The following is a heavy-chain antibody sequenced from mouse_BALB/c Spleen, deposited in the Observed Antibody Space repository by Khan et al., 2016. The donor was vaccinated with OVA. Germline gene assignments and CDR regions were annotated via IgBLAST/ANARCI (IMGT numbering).Heavy chain of an antibody. Sequence: EVQLQESGGGLVQPGGSRKLSCAASGFTFSSFGMHWVRQAPEKGLEWVAFISSGSSTIYYADIVKGRFIISRDNPKNTLFLRMTSIKSEDTAMYDCARDDYGHWYFDVWGAGTTVTVSS. J-gene: IGHJ1*01. CDR3: ARDDYGHWYFDV. D-gene: IGHD2-4*01. CDR2: ISSGSSTI. CDR1: GFTFSSFG. V-gene: IGHV5-17*02.